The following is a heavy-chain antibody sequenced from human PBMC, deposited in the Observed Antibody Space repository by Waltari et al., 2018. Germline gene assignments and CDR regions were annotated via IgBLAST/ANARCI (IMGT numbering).Heavy chain of an antibody. D-gene: IGHD2-21*02. Sequence: QVQLVQSGAEVKKPGSPGEVSCKTSGGSFSLHAISWVGPAPGQGLEWLGGIIPIVGTTNYAQDFQDRVTIIADKYTSTAYMELRSLRSEDTAVYYCARGAYCGGDCYDHRFDYWGQGTLVTVSS. V-gene: IGHV1-69*06. CDR1: GGSFSLHA. CDR3: ARGAYCGGDCYDHRFDY. J-gene: IGHJ4*02. CDR2: IIPIVGTT.